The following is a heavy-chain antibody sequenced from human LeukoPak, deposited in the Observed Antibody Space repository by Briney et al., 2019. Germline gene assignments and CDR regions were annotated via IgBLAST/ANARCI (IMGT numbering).Heavy chain of an antibody. CDR1: GYTFTSNG. V-gene: IGHV1-18*01. CDR2: ISVYNGNT. D-gene: IGHD6-13*01. Sequence: ASVKVSCKASGYTFTSNGISWVRQAPGQGLEWMGWISVYNGNTNYAQKLQGRVTMTTDTSTSTAYMELRSLRSDDTAVYYCARDEGLYTSSWYAGRNYWGQGTLVTVSS. J-gene: IGHJ4*02. CDR3: ARDEGLYTSSWYAGRNY.